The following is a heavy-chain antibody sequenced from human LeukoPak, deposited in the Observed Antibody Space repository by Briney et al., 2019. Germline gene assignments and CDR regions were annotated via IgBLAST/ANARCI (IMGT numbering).Heavy chain of an antibody. CDR3: VRGTSIRAFDI. CDR1: GFTFSSYW. D-gene: IGHD1-14*01. V-gene: IGHV3-74*01. CDR2: ITNDGSNT. J-gene: IGHJ3*02. Sequence: PGGSLRLSCAASGFTFSSYWMHWVRQAPGKGLVWVSRITNDGSNTNYADSVKGRFTISRDNAKNTLYLQMNSLRAEDTAVYYCVRGTSIRAFDIWGQGTMVTVSS.